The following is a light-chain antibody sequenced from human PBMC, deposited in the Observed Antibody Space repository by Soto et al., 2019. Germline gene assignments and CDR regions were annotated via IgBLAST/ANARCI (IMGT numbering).Light chain of an antibody. Sequence: DIQMTQSPSSLSASVGDRVTITCRSSQSISTYIHWYQQKPGKAPELLIYGASILQTGVPSRFSGSGSGTDFTPPISGLQHEDFEPYYCQQSYNTRYTFGQRTKLEMK. CDR3: QQSYNTRYT. CDR1: QSISTY. J-gene: IGKJ2*01. CDR2: GAS. V-gene: IGKV1-39*01.